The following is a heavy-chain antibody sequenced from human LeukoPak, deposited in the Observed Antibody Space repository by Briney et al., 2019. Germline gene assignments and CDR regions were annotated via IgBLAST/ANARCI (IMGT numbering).Heavy chain of an antibody. CDR1: GGSISSGDYY. V-gene: IGHV4-30-4*01. D-gene: IGHD6-19*01. J-gene: IGHJ4*02. CDR3: ARFVAVAGTFDY. CDR2: IYYSGST. Sequence: SQTLSPTCTVSGGSISSGDYYWSWIRQPPGKGLEWIGYIYYSGSTYYNPSLKSRVTISVDTSKNQFSLKLSSVTAADTAVYYCARFVAVAGTFDYWGQGTLVTVSS.